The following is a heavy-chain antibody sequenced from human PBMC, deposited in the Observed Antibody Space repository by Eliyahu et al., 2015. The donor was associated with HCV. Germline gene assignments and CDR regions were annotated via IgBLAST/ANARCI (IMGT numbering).Heavy chain of an antibody. V-gene: IGHV3-48*03. CDR2: ISSSGSTI. Sequence: EVQLVESGGGLVQPGGSLRLSCAASGFTFSSYEMNWVRQAPGKGLEWVSYISSSGSTIYYADSVKGRFTISRDNAKNSLYLQMNSLRAEDTAVYYCARLDYGDHYNWFDPWGQGTLVTVSS. CDR1: GFTFSSYE. J-gene: IGHJ5*02. D-gene: IGHD4-17*01. CDR3: ARLDYGDHYNWFDP.